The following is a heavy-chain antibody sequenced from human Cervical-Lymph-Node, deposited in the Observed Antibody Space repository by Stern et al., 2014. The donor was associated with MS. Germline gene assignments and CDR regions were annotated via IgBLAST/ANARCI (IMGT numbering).Heavy chain of an antibody. CDR1: GFTFSSYG. J-gene: IGHJ3*02. CDR3: ARDRGWERDAFDI. CDR2: IWSAGRNK. V-gene: IGHV3-33*01. D-gene: IGHD1-26*01. Sequence: VQLVESGGGVVQPGRSLRLSCAASGFTFSSYGMHWVRQAPGKGLEWGAVIWSAGRNKYYADSVKGRFTISRDNSKNTLYLQMNSLRAEDTAVYYCARDRGWERDAFDIWGQGTMVTVSS.